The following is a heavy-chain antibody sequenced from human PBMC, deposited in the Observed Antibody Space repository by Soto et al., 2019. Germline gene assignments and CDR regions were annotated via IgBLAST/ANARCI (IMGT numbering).Heavy chain of an antibody. CDR3: ARRGDILTGYYTHTIDY. J-gene: IGHJ4*02. V-gene: IGHV4-34*01. CDR1: GGSFSGYY. D-gene: IGHD3-9*01. CDR2: INHSGST. Sequence: QVQLQQWGAGLLKPSETLSLTCAVYGGSFSGYYWSWIRQPPGKGLEWIGEINHSGSTNYNPSLKSRVTISLDPSKNPFSLKMSSVTAADTGVYYCARRGDILTGYYTHTIDYWGQGTLVTVSS.